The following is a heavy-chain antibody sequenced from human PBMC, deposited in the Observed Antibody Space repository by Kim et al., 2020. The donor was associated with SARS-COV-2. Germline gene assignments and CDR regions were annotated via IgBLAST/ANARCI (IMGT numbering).Heavy chain of an antibody. CDR2: ISGSGGST. V-gene: IGHV3-23*01. D-gene: IGHD3-10*01. Sequence: GGSLRLSCAASGFTFSSYAMSWVRQAPGKGLEWVSRISGSGGSTYYGDSVKGRFTISRDNSKNTLYLQMNSLRAEDTAVYYCAKRADSATYYNFFSEHWGQGTLVTVSS. J-gene: IGHJ1*01. CDR1: GFTFSSYA. CDR3: AKRADSATYYNFFSEH.